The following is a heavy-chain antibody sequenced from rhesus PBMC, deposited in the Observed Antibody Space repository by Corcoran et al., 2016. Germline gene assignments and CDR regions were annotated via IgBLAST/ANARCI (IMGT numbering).Heavy chain of an antibody. J-gene: IGHJ4*01. CDR1: GGSISSSNW. CDR2: IYGSGGST. Sequence: QVQLQESGPAVVKPSETLSLTCSVSGGSISSSNWWTWIRPSPGKGLEWIGGIYGSGGSTEYNPSLKSRVTISKDTSKNQVSRKLSSVTAADTAVYYCARHRVTGVIIIGFDYWGQGVLVTVSS. D-gene: IGHD3-34*01. V-gene: IGHV4-93*02. CDR3: ARHRVTGVIIIGFDY.